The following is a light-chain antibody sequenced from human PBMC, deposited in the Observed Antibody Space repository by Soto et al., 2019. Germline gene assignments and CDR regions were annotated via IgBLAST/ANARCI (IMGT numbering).Light chain of an antibody. Sequence: QSALTQPASVSASPGQSITLSCTGTSSDVGDYNYVSWYQQHPGNAPKLMIYEVSNRPSGVSNRFSGSKSGNTASLTISGLQAEDEADYYCSSYTRTSSTVIFGGGTKLTVL. CDR2: EVS. J-gene: IGLJ2*01. V-gene: IGLV2-14*01. CDR3: SSYTRTSSTVI. CDR1: SSDVGDYNY.